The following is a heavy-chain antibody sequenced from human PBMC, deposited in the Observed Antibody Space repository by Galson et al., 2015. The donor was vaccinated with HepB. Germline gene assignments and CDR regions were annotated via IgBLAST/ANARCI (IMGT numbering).Heavy chain of an antibody. CDR2: TSSSSSTI. J-gene: IGHJ4*02. Sequence: SLRLSCAASGFTFSSYSMNWVRQAPGKGLEWVSYTSSSSSTIYYADSVKGRFTISRDNAKNSLYLQMNSLRAEDTAVYYCARGRWVGETGSDYWGQGTLVTVSS. D-gene: IGHD3-16*01. V-gene: IGHV3-48*01. CDR1: GFTFSSYS. CDR3: ARGRWVGETGSDY.